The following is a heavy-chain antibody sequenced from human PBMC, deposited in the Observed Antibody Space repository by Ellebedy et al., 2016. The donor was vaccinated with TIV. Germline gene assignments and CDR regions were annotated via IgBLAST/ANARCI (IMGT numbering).Heavy chain of an antibody. CDR2: ISYDGRNK. D-gene: IGHD5/OR15-5a*01. CDR1: GFPFDSYV. CDR3: ARALNHVDTVSTAPLDC. J-gene: IGHJ4*02. Sequence: PGGSLRLSCAASGFPFDSYVMNWVRQAPGKGLEWVALISYDGRNKYFADYVQGRFTISRDNSQNTLYLLMNSLRGDDTAIYYCARALNHVDTVSTAPLDCWGQGTLVTVSS. V-gene: IGHV3-30*04.